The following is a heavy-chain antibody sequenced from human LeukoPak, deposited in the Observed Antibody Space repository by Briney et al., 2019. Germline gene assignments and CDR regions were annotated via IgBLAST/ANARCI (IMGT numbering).Heavy chain of an antibody. V-gene: IGHV3-11*04. CDR2: ISNSGSTI. CDR1: GFTFSDYH. CDR3: AREEVGATGDYMDV. D-gene: IGHD1-26*01. Sequence: PGGSLRLSCAASGFTFSDYHMSWIRQAPGKGLEWVSYISNSGSTIYYADSVKGRFTISRDNAKNSLYLQMNSLRAEDTAVYYCAREEVGATGDYMDVWGKGTTVTVSS. J-gene: IGHJ6*03.